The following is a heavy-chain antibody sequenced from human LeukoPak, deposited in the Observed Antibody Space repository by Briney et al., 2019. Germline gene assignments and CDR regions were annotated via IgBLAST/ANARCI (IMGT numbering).Heavy chain of an antibody. J-gene: IGHJ3*02. CDR3: ARERGGSYHLDDTFDI. CDR2: ISSSGSTI. V-gene: IGHV3-11*04. Sequence: GGSLRLSCAASGFTFSDYYMSWIRQAPGKGLEWVSYISSSGSTIYYADSVKGRFTISRDNAKNSLYLQMNSLRAEDTAVYYCARERGGSYHLDDTFDIWGQGTMVTVSS. D-gene: IGHD1-26*01. CDR1: GFTFSDYY.